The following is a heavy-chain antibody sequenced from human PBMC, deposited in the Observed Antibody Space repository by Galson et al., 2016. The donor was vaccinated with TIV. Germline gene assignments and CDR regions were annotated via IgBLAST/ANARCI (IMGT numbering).Heavy chain of an antibody. Sequence: SVKVSCKASGDSFSSHTISWLRQAPGQGLEWMGRIIPMINIAKYAQKFQGRVTITADESARTVSMELSSLRSDDTAVYYCARAGGGYHDTYWYFDPWGRGTLVTVSS. CDR2: IIPMINIA. D-gene: IGHD3-22*01. CDR3: ARAGGGYHDTYWYFDP. CDR1: GDSFSSHT. J-gene: IGHJ2*01. V-gene: IGHV1-69*02.